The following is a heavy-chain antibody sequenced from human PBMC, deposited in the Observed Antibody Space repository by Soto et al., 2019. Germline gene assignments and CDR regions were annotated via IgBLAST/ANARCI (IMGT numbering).Heavy chain of an antibody. J-gene: IGHJ4*02. CDR3: AREMWTRSGPQNFFDY. Sequence: ASVKVSCKASGYTFTSYGMHWVRQAPGQGLEWMGYINANSGDTRYAPKLQGRVTMTTDTSTTTAYMELRSLTSDDTAVYYCAREMWTRSGPQNFFDYWGLGALVTVSS. D-gene: IGHD6-25*01. V-gene: IGHV1-18*01. CDR2: INANSGDT. CDR1: GYTFTSYG.